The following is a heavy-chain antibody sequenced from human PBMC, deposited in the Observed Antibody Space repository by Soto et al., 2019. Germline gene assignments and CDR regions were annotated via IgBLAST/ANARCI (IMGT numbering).Heavy chain of an antibody. CDR1: GFTFSSYW. D-gene: IGHD3-3*01. CDR2: INNDGRSR. Sequence: PGGSLRLSCVVSGFTFSSYWMHWLRQAPGKGPVWVSRINNDGRSRSYADSVKGRFSISRDNAKNTLYLQLNGLRVEDTAVYFCCLEWLSPADYWGQGALVTVSS. J-gene: IGHJ4*01. CDR3: CLEWLSPADY. V-gene: IGHV3-74*01.